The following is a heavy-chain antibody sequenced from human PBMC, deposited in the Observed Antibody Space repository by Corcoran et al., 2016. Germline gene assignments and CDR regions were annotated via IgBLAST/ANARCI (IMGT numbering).Heavy chain of an antibody. CDR2: TYYRSKWYN. D-gene: IGHD3-3*01. J-gene: IGHJ2*01. CDR3: AREITYYDFWSGYYTYSYCDL. Sequence: QVQLQQSGPGLVKPSQTLSLTCAISGDSVSSNSAAWNWIRQSPSRGLEWLGRTYYRSKWYNDYAVSVKSRITINPNTSKNQFSLQLNSVTPEATAVYYCAREITYYDFWSGYYTYSYCDLWGRGTLVTVSS. V-gene: IGHV6-1*01. CDR1: GDSVSSNSAA.